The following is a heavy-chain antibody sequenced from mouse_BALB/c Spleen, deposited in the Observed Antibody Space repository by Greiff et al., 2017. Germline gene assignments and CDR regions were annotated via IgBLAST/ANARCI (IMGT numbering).Heavy chain of an antibody. CDR1: GFSLTSYG. J-gene: IGHJ3*01. Sequence: QVQLQQSGPGLVQPSQSLSITCTVSGFSLTSYGVHWVRQSPGKGLEWLGVIWSGGSTDYNAAFISRLSISKDNSKSQVFFKMNSLQANDTAIYYCARRGGDYDIGSWFAYWGQGTLVTVSA. D-gene: IGHD2-4*01. V-gene: IGHV2-2*02. CDR2: IWSGGST. CDR3: ARRGGDYDIGSWFAY.